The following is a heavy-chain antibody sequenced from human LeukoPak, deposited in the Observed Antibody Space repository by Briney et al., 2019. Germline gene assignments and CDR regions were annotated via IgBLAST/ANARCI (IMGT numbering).Heavy chain of an antibody. Sequence: GASVKVSCKASGYTFTGYYMHWVRQAPGQGLEWMGWINPNSGGTNYAQKFQGRVTMTRDTSISTAYMELSRLRSDDTAVYYCARSGITMVRGVRGNWFDPWGQGTLVTVSS. CDR3: ARSGITMVRGVRGNWFDP. CDR1: GYTFTGYY. D-gene: IGHD3-10*01. J-gene: IGHJ5*02. CDR2: INPNSGGT. V-gene: IGHV1-2*02.